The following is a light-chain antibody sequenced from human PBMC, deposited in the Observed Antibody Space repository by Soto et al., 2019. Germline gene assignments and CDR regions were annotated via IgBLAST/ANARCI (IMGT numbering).Light chain of an antibody. CDR3: QQHYTYWRVV. CDR1: QSISGS. CDR2: QAT. V-gene: IGKV1-5*03. Sequence: DIQMTQSPSTLSASVGDRVTITCRASQSISGSLAWYQQKPGKAPKILIFQATTLETGVPSRFSGSGSWTDFPLAISSLQPDYFSTYYCQQHYTYWRVVFGPGTKVDIK. J-gene: IGKJ3*01.